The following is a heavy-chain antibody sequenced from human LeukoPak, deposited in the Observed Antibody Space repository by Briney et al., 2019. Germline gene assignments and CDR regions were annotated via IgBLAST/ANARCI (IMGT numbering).Heavy chain of an antibody. CDR1: GYTFTSYG. D-gene: IGHD2-15*01. J-gene: IGHJ5*02. CDR3: ARGGYCSGGTCYQTKFDP. CDR2: ISGYNGNT. V-gene: IGHV1-18*01. Sequence: ASVKVSCKASGYTFTSYGISWVRQAPGQGLDWMGWISGYNGNTNYAQKLQGRVTMTTDTSTSTAYMELRSLRSDDTAVYYCARGGYCSGGTCYQTKFDPWGQGTLVTVSS.